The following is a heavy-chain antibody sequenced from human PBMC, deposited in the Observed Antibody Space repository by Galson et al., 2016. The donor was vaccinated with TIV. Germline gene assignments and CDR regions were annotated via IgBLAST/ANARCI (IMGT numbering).Heavy chain of an antibody. CDR1: GYTFSDYY. Sequence: SVKVSCKASGYTFSDYYIHWVRQAPGQRLEWMGWINPNNDDTFYGQKFQGRVTMTRDTSISTVYMELSRLKSDDTAVYYCARDKGGWSGFSCVWFDTWGQGTLITVSS. CDR3: ARDKGGWSGFSCVWFDT. CDR2: INPNNDDT. V-gene: IGHV1-2*02. D-gene: IGHD3-3*01. J-gene: IGHJ5*02.